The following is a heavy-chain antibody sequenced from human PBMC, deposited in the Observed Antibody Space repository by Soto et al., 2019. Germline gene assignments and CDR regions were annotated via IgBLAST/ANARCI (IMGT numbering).Heavy chain of an antibody. J-gene: IGHJ1*01. V-gene: IGHV4-31*03. CDR1: GGSISSGGYY. CDR2: IYYSGST. Sequence: SETLSLTCTVSGGSISSGGYYWSWIRQHPGKGLEWIGYIYYSGSTYYNPSLKSRVTISVDTSKNQFSLKLSSVTAADTAVYYCARAIAAAEPPTVTEYSQHWGQGTLVTVSS. D-gene: IGHD6-13*01. CDR3: ARAIAAAEPPTVTEYSQH.